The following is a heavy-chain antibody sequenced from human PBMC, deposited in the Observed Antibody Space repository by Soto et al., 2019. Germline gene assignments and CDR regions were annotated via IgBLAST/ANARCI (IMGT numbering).Heavy chain of an antibody. D-gene: IGHD3-10*01. Sequence: SETLSLTCAVSGGSITTYGYSWSWIRHSPGKGLEWIGYIFHSGSTYYNPSLERRVTLSIDTSKNQFSLNVTSVTAADTAVYYCARGRASYLYYFDYWGRGALVT. J-gene: IGHJ4*01. V-gene: IGHV4-30-2*06. CDR2: IFHSGST. CDR3: ARGRASYLYYFDY. CDR1: GGSITTYGYS.